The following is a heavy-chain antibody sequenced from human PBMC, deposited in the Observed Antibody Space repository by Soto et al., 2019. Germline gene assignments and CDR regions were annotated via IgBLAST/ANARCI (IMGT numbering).Heavy chain of an antibody. V-gene: IGHV4-31*03. Sequence: QVQLQESGPGLVKPSQTLSLTCTVSGGSISSGSYYWSWVHQHPGKGLEWIGYIYYSGSTYNNPSLKSRVTILVDTSKNQFSLKLSSVTAADTAVYYCARAPWEYQPLHRYFDYWGQGTLVTVSS. CDR2: IYYSGST. D-gene: IGHD2-2*01. CDR3: ARAPWEYQPLHRYFDY. CDR1: GGSISSGSYY. J-gene: IGHJ4*02.